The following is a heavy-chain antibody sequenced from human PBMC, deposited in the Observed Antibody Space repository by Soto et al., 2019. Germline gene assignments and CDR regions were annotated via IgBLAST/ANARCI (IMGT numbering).Heavy chain of an antibody. CDR3: ARGPLITMIVVAYYYYGMDV. CDR2: INHSGST. V-gene: IGHV4-34*01. D-gene: IGHD3-22*01. J-gene: IGHJ6*02. CDR1: GGSFSGYY. Sequence: SETLSLTCAVYGGSFSGYYWSWIRQPPGKGLEWIGEINHSGSTNYNPSLKSRVTISVDTSKNQFSLKLSSVTAADTAVYYCARGPLITMIVVAYYYYGMDVWGQGTTVT.